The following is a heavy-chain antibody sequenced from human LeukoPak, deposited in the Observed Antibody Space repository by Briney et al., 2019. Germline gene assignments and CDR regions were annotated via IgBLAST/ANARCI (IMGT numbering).Heavy chain of an antibody. Sequence: GGSLRLSCAASGFTFSSYSMNWVRQAPGKGLEWVSYISSSSSTINYADSVKGRFTISRDNAKNSLYLQMNSLRAEDTAVYYCARPVANDYYFDYWGQGTLVTVSS. J-gene: IGHJ4*02. D-gene: IGHD6-19*01. CDR3: ARPVANDYYFDY. CDR2: ISSSSSTI. V-gene: IGHV3-48*01. CDR1: GFTFSSYS.